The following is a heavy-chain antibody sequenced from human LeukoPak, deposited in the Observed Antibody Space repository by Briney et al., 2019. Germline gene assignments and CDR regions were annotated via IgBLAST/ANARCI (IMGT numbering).Heavy chain of an antibody. CDR3: AKGRGSWYGEEYYYMDV. D-gene: IGHD6-13*01. Sequence: PGGSLRLSCAASGFTFDDYTMPWVRQAPGKGLEWVSLISWDGGSTYYADSVKGRFTISRDNSKNSLYLQMNSLRTEDTALYYCAKGRGSWYGEEYYYMDVWGKGTTVTVSS. J-gene: IGHJ6*03. CDR1: GFTFDDYT. CDR2: ISWDGGST. V-gene: IGHV3-43*01.